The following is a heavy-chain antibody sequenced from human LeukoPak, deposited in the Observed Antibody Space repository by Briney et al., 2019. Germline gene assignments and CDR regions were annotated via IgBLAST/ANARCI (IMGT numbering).Heavy chain of an antibody. D-gene: IGHD3-10*01. V-gene: IGHV4-39*01. CDR1: GASVSSTTYY. CDR2: IYYSGST. CDR3: ARHPPYGSRNWGSYYFDY. J-gene: IGHJ4*02. Sequence: PSETLSLTCTVSGASVSSTTYYWGWIRQPPGKGLEWIGSIYYSGSTYYNPSLKSRVTISVDTSKNQFSLKLSSVTAADTAVYYCARHPPYGSRNWGSYYFDYWGQGTLVTVSS.